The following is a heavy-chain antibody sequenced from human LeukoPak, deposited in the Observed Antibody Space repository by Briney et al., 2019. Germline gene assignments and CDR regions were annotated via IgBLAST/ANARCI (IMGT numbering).Heavy chain of an antibody. CDR3: ARHSGGWYAD. V-gene: IGHV4-59*08. Sequence: SETLPLTCTVSGGSISNYYWSWIRQPPGKGLEWIGYLFYSGNTNYNPSLKRGVTISADTSKNQLSLKLSSVTAADTAVYYCARHSGGWYADWGQGTLVTVSS. CDR1: GGSISNYY. J-gene: IGHJ4*02. D-gene: IGHD6-19*01. CDR2: LFYSGNT.